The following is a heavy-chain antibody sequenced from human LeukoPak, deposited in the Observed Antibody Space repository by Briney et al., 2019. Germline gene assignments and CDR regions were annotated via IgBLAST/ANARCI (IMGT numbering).Heavy chain of an antibody. V-gene: IGHV4-59*01. CDR2: IYYSGST. Sequence: SETLSLTCTVSGGSISSYYWSWIRQPPGKGVEWIGYIYYSGSTNYNPSLKSRVTISVDTSKNQFSLKLSSVTAADTAVYYCARAGYGDYVDYWGQGTLVTVSS. J-gene: IGHJ4*02. CDR3: ARAGYGDYVDY. CDR1: GGSISSYY. D-gene: IGHD4-17*01.